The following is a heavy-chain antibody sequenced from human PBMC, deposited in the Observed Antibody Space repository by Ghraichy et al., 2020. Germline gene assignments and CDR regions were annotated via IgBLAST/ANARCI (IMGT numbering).Heavy chain of an antibody. Sequence: GGSLRLSCAASGFTVSSNYMSWVRQAPGKGLEWVSVIYSGGSTYYADSVKGRFTISRDNSKNTLYLQMNSLRAEDTAVYYCASMMGGNSPEDYWGQGTLVTVSS. CDR1: GFTVSSNY. J-gene: IGHJ4*02. CDR2: IYSGGST. CDR3: ASMMGGNSPEDY. V-gene: IGHV3-53*01. D-gene: IGHD4-23*01.